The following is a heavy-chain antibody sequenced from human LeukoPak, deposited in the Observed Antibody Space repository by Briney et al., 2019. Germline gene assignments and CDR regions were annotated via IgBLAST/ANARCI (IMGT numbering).Heavy chain of an antibody. V-gene: IGHV3-23*01. Sequence: GGSLRLSCAASGFTFSSYAMSWVRQAPGKGLEWVSGISGSGGNTYYADSVKGRFTVFRDNSKNTLYLQMNSLRAEDTAVYYCAKETFYYGSGSFMGYWGQGTLVTVSS. CDR2: ISGSGGNT. CDR3: AKETFYYGSGSFMGY. J-gene: IGHJ4*02. CDR1: GFTFSSYA. D-gene: IGHD3-10*01.